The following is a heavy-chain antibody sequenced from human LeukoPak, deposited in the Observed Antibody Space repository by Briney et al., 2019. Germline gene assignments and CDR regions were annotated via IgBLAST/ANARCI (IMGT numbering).Heavy chain of an antibody. CDR3: APYRQQSTIEDY. CDR1: GFTFSSYS. D-gene: IGHD5/OR15-5a*01. J-gene: IGHJ4*02. Sequence: AGSLRRSCAVPGFTFSSYSMMWVRQAPGKGLEWLSAISGTTGNTYYADSVKGRFTISRDRSRNTLYLQMNSLRAEDTAVYYCAPYRQQSTIEDYWGQGSLVTVAS. V-gene: IGHV3-23*01. CDR2: ISGTTGNT.